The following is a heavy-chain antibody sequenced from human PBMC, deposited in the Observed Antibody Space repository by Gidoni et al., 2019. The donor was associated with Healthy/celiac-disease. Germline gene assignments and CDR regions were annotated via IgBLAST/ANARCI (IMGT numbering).Heavy chain of an antibody. D-gene: IGHD3-10*01. CDR2: ISWNSGSI. J-gene: IGHJ6*02. Sequence: EVQLVESGGGLVQPGRSLRRSGAASGFTFDDYAMQWVRQAPGKGLEWVSCISWNSGSIGYADSVKGRFTISRDNAKNSLYLQMNSLRAEDTALYYCAKDKGGDYYYGMDVWGQGTTVTVSS. CDR3: AKDKGGDYYYGMDV. V-gene: IGHV3-9*01. CDR1: GFTFDDYA.